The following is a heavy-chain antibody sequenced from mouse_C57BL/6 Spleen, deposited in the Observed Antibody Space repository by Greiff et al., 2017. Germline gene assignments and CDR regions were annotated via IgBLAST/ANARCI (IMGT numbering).Heavy chain of an antibody. CDR1: GYTFTDYY. CDR2: IYPGSGNT. V-gene: IGHV1-76*01. D-gene: IGHD2-2*01. CDR3: ARNAPSLSYVYDGAWFAY. Sequence: QVQLQQSGAELVRPGASVKLSCKASGYTFTDYYINWVKQRPGQGLEWIARIYPGSGNTHYNEKFKGKATLTAEKSSSTAYMQLSSLTSEDSAVYSCARNAPSLSYVYDGAWFAYWGQGSLVTVSA. J-gene: IGHJ3*01.